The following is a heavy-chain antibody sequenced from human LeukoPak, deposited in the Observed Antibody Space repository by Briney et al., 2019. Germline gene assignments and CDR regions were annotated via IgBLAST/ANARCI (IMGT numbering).Heavy chain of an antibody. Sequence: GGSLRLSCAASGFTFSSYSMNWVRQAPGKGLEWVSSISSRSSYIYYADSGKVRFTISRDNATQSLYTNMNSLSAEDTAVYSCARGGYYGSGSYYYVYYWGQGTLVTVSS. V-gene: IGHV3-21*01. CDR3: ARGGYYGSGSYYYVYY. J-gene: IGHJ4*02. CDR2: ISSRSSYI. D-gene: IGHD3-10*01. CDR1: GFTFSSYS.